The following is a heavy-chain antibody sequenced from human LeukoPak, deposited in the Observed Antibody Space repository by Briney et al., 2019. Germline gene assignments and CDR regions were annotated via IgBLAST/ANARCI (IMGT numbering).Heavy chain of an antibody. D-gene: IGHD3-22*01. J-gene: IGHJ3*02. Sequence: SETLSLTCTVSGGSISSGGYYWSWIRQHPGKGLEWIGYIYYSGSTYYNPSLKSRVTISVDTSKNQLSLKLSSVTAADTAVYYCARAPYYYDSSGSPGDAFDIWGQGTMVTVSS. V-gene: IGHV4-31*03. CDR2: IYYSGST. CDR1: GGSISSGGYY. CDR3: ARAPYYYDSSGSPGDAFDI.